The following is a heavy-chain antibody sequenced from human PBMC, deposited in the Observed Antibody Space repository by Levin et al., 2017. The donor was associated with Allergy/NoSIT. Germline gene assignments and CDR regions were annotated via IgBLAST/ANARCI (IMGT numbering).Heavy chain of an antibody. J-gene: IGHJ4*02. CDR1: GFSLSTPGVV. D-gene: IGHD5-12*01. Sequence: GPTLVKPTQTLTLTCTFSGFSLSTPGVVVGWIRQPPGKALEWLALIYWDDDKRYSPSLKNRLTITKDTSRNQVVLTMTNMVPVDRATYYCARRPGFSGYDTSPPHFDYWGQGTLVTVSS. CDR3: ARRPGFSGYDTSPPHFDY. CDR2: IYWDDDK. V-gene: IGHV2-5*02.